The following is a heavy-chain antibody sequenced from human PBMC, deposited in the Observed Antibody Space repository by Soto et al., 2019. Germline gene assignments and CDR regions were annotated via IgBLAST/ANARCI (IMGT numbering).Heavy chain of an antibody. V-gene: IGHV1-8*01. CDR1: GYTFTSYD. J-gene: IGHJ6*02. D-gene: IGHD6-13*01. Sequence: QVKLVQSGAEVKKPGASVKVSCKASGYTFTSYDINWVRQATGQGLEWMGWMNPNSGNTGYAQKFQGRVTMTRNTSISTAYMELSSLRSEDTAVYYCARAPYSSSWYYYGMDVWGQGTTVTVSS. CDR3: ARAPYSSSWYYYGMDV. CDR2: MNPNSGNT.